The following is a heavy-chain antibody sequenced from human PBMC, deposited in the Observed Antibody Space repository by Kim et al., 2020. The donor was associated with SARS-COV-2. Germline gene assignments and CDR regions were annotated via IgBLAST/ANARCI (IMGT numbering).Heavy chain of an antibody. D-gene: IGHD3-10*01. CDR1: GFTFSSYG. Sequence: GGSLRLSCAASGFTFSSYGMHWVRQAPGKGLEWVAVIWYDGSNKYYADSVKGRFTISRDNSKNTLYLQMNSLRAEDTAVYYCARDQGPMVTKKYYGMDVWGQGTTVTVSS. CDR3: ARDQGPMVTKKYYGMDV. CDR2: IWYDGSNK. J-gene: IGHJ6*02. V-gene: IGHV3-33*01.